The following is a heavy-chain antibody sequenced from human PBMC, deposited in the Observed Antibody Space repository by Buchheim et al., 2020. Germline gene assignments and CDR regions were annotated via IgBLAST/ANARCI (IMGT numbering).Heavy chain of an antibody. Sequence: QVQLVESGGGVVQPGRSLRLSCAASGFTFRSFGMHWVRQAPGKGLEWVAVISYDGSNKYYADSVKGRFTISRDNSKNTLYLQMNSLRAEDTAVYYCAKDMTTDHRYYYYGMDVWGQGTT. J-gene: IGHJ6*02. CDR2: ISYDGSNK. CDR1: GFTFRSFG. D-gene: IGHD4-11*01. CDR3: AKDMTTDHRYYYYGMDV. V-gene: IGHV3-30-3*02.